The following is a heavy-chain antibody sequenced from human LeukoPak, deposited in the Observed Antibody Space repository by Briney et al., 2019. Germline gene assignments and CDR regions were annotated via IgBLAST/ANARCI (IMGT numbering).Heavy chain of an antibody. D-gene: IGHD1-26*01. CDR2: MNPNSGNT. V-gene: IGHV1-8*01. J-gene: IGHJ5*02. CDR3: ARGPLYRVGVPGWFDP. Sequence: ASVKVSCKASGYTFTSHDINWVRQATGQGLEWMGWMNPNSGNTGYAQKFQGRVTMTSNTSISIAYMELSSLRSEDTAVYHCARGPLYRVGVPGWFDPWGQGTLVTVSS. CDR1: GYTFTSHD.